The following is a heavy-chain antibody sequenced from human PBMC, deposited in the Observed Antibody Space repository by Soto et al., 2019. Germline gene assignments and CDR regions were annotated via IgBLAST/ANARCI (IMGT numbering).Heavy chain of an antibody. CDR1: GGSFSGYY. D-gene: IGHD6-6*01. CDR3: ARAKGIAARPINWFDP. J-gene: IGHJ5*02. CDR2: INHSGST. V-gene: IGHV4-34*01. Sequence: LTCAVYGGSFSGYYWSWIRQPPGKGLEWIGEINHSGSTNYNPSLKSRVTISVDTSKNQFSLKLSSVTAADTAVYYCARAKGIAARPINWFDPWGQGTLVTVSS.